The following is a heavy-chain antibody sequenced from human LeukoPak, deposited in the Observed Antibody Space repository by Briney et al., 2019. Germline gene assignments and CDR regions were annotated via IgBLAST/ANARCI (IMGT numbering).Heavy chain of an antibody. CDR3: AKDPTHFRVWDDYDNTRLNY. CDR1: GFTVSSNY. CDR2: IYSGGST. Sequence: GGSLRLSCAASGFTVSSNYMSWVRQAPGKGLEWVSVIYSGGSTYYADSVKGRFTISRDDSKNTVYLQMNSLRAEDTAVYYCAKDPTHFRVWDDYDNTRLNYWGQGTLVTVSS. V-gene: IGHV3-53*05. J-gene: IGHJ4*02. D-gene: IGHD3-22*01.